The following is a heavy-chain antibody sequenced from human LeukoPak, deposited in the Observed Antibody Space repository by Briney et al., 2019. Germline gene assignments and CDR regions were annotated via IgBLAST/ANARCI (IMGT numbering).Heavy chain of an antibody. V-gene: IGHV3-23*01. CDR3: AKDGGVWFGESNDY. J-gene: IGHJ4*02. D-gene: IGHD3-10*01. CDR1: GFTFSSYG. CDR2: ISGSGGST. Sequence: EGSLRLSCAASGFTFSSYGMSWVRQAPGKGLEWVSAISGSGGSTYYADSVKGRFTISRDNFKNTLYLQMNSLRAEDTAVYYCAKDGGVWFGESNDYWGQGTLVTASS.